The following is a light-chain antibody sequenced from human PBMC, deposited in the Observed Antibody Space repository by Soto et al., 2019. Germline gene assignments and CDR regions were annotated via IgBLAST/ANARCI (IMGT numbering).Light chain of an antibody. CDR3: QQYNTYPWT. J-gene: IGKJ1*01. V-gene: IGKV1-5*01. Sequence: DIQMTQSPSTLSASAGDRVTITCRVSESISGWLAWYQQKPGKAPKLLIYDASTLQSGVPSRVSGSGSATEYTLTISSLQPDDFATYYCQQYNTYPWTFGQGTKVDIK. CDR1: ESISGW. CDR2: DAS.